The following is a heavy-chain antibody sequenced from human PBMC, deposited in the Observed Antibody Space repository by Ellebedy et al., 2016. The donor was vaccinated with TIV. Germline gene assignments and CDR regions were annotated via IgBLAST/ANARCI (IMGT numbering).Heavy chain of an antibody. CDR1: GYTFTGYY. CDR2: IIPIFGTA. Sequence: SVKVSCKASGYTFTGYYMHWVRQAPGQGLEWMGGIIPIFGTANYAQKFQGRVTITADESTSTAYMELRSLRSDDTAVYYCARGVYYDILTGYYTLYWFDPWGQGTLVTVSS. V-gene: IGHV1-69*13. J-gene: IGHJ5*02. D-gene: IGHD3-9*01. CDR3: ARGVYYDILTGYYTLYWFDP.